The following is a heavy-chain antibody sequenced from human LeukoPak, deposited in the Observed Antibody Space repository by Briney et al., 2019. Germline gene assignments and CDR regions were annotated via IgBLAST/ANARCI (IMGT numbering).Heavy chain of an antibody. V-gene: IGHV4-34*01. J-gene: IGHJ4*02. CDR2: INDSGSP. D-gene: IGHD3-16*01. Sequence: PSETLSLTCAVYGGSFSGYYWSWVRQPPGKGLEWIGEINDSGSPNYNPSLKSRVTMSVDTSKNQFSLKLTSVTAADTAGYYCARGVYAYSYFAYWGQGTLVTVSS. CDR1: GGSFSGYY. CDR3: ARGVYAYSYFAY.